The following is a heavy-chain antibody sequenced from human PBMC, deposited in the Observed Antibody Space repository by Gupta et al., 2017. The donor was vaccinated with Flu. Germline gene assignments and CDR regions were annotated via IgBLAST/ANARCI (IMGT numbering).Heavy chain of an antibody. Sequence: QLQLQESGPGLLKPSETLSLTCTVSGGSISSSTYYWGWIRQPPGKGLEWIANIYYDGTTYQNPSLKSRLTMSVDTSNNHFSLNLSSVTAADTAVYYCARHGAWSLYVDVWGNGTTVIVSS. D-gene: IGHD3-3*01. CDR3: ARHGAWSLYVDV. CDR1: GGSISSSTYY. J-gene: IGHJ6*03. V-gene: IGHV4-39*01. CDR2: IYYDGTT.